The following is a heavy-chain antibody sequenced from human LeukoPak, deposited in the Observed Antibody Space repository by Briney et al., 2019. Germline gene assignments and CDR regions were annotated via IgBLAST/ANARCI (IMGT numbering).Heavy chain of an antibody. J-gene: IGHJ6*03. CDR2: IYDGGST. D-gene: IGHD3-10*01. Sequence: PSETLSLTCTVSGASISSNNWWSWVRQPPGKGLEWIGYIYDGGSTNYNPSLKSRVTISLDTSKNQFSLKLTSVTAADTAVYYCARGSRGSGTYNKNFSQWAYHYYYMDVWGKGTTVTISS. CDR1: GASISSNNW. V-gene: IGHV4-4*02. CDR3: ARGSRGSGTYNKNFSQWAYHYYYMDV.